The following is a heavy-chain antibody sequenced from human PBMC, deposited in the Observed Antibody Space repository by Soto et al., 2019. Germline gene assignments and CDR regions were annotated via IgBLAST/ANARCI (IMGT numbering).Heavy chain of an antibody. J-gene: IGHJ6*02. Sequence: SETLSLTCTVSGVSFSSYYWSWIRQPPGKGLEWIGYIYYSGSTNYNPSLKSRVTISVDTSKNQFSLKLSSVTAADTAVYYCARDKSGYDFWSGYLETYYYYGMDVWGQGTTVTVSS. CDR2: IYYSGST. CDR3: ARDKSGYDFWSGYLETYYYYGMDV. V-gene: IGHV4-59*01. D-gene: IGHD3-3*01. CDR1: GVSFSSYY.